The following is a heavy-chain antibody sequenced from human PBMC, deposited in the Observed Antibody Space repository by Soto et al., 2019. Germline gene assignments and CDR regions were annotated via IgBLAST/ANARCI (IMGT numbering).Heavy chain of an antibody. Sequence: QVQLVQSGAEVKKPGSSVKVSCKASGGTFSSYAISWVRQAPGQGLEWMGGIIPIFGTANYAQKFQGRVTITTDESTSTAYMELSSMRSEDTAGYYCARGFVDCSGGRCYHVGRIILMGFDYWGQGTLVTVSS. CDR2: IIPIFGTA. D-gene: IGHD2-15*01. J-gene: IGHJ4*02. V-gene: IGHV1-69*01. CDR3: ARGFVDCSGGRCYHVGRIILMGFDY. CDR1: GGTFSSYA.